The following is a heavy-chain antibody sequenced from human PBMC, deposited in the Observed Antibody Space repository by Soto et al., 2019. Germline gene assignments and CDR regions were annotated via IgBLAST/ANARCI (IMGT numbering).Heavy chain of an antibody. CDR2: ISYDGSNK. Sequence: GGSLRLSCAASGFTFSSYAMHWVRQAPGKGLEWVAVISYDGSNKYYADSVKGRFTISRDNSKNTLYLQMNSLRAEDTAVYYCARALIAARTSGYYGMDVCGRGTTVTVSS. CDR1: GFTFSSYA. J-gene: IGHJ6*02. V-gene: IGHV3-30-3*01. CDR3: ARALIAARTSGYYGMDV. D-gene: IGHD6-6*01.